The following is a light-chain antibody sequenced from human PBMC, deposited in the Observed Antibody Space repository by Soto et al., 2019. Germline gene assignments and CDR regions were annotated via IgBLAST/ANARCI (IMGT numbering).Light chain of an antibody. V-gene: IGLV6-57*01. CDR1: SGSIASNY. Sequence: NFMLNQPHSVSESPGKTVTISCTRTSGSIASNYVQWYQQRPGSSPTTVIYEDNQRPSGVPDRFSGSIDSSSNSASLTISGLKTEDEADYYCQSYDSSNRVFGGGTKLTVL. CDR2: EDN. CDR3: QSYDSSNRV. J-gene: IGLJ2*01.